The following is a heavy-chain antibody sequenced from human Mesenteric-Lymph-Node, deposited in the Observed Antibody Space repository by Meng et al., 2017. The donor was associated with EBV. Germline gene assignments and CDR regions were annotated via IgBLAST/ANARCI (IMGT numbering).Heavy chain of an antibody. CDR2: IIPMFGTA. CDR3: ARVWGGYSFGLSDY. D-gene: IGHD5-18*01. V-gene: IGHV1-69*01. CDR1: GGSFSPYT. Sequence: LVWVGAGGGKTGSSGKVSCKASGGSFSPYTITWVRQAPGQGLEWMGRIIPMFGTAKYAQNFQGRVTITADESTNTAYMELSSLRSDDTAVYYCARVWGGYSFGLSDYWGQGTLVTVSS. J-gene: IGHJ4*02.